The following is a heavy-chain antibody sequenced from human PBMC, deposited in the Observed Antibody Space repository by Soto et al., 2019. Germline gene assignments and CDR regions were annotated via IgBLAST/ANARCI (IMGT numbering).Heavy chain of an antibody. V-gene: IGHV1-46*01. D-gene: IGHD3-3*01. CDR1: GYTFTSHY. J-gene: IGHJ3*02. Sequence: ASVKVSCKASGYTFTSHYMHWVRQAPGQGLEWMGIINPSGGSTSYAQKFQGRVTMTRDTSTSTVYMELSSLRSEDTAVYYCARDSQEAYYDFWSGEYDIWGQGTMVTVSS. CDR3: ARDSQEAYYDFWSGEYDI. CDR2: INPSGGST.